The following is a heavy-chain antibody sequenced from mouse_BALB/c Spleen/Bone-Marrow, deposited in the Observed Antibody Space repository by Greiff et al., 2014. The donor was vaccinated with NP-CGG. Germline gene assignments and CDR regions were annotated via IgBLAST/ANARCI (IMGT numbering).Heavy chain of an antibody. V-gene: IGHV1-76*01. CDR2: IYPGTGSN. D-gene: IGHD2-5*01. Sequence: QVHVKQSGAELVRPGASVKLSCKTSGYIFTSYWIHWIKQRSGQGLEWIARIYPGTGSNYYNEKFKGKATLTADKSSSTAYMQLSSLKSEDSAVYFCARTSNPAMEYWGQGTSVTVSS. CDR1: GYIFTSYW. J-gene: IGHJ4*01. CDR3: ARTSNPAMEY.